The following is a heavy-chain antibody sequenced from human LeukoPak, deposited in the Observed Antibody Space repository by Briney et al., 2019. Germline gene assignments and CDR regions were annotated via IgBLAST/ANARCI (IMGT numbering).Heavy chain of an antibody. V-gene: IGHV1-2*02. CDR3: ARDLWTTVPYLNWFDP. D-gene: IGHD4-17*01. J-gene: IGHJ5*02. Sequence: ASVKVSCKASGYTFTGYYMHWVRQDPGQGIEWMGWINPNSGGTNYAQKFQGRVTMTRDTSISTAYMELSRLRSDDTAVYCCARDLWTTVPYLNWFDPWGQGTLVTVSS. CDR1: GYTFTGYY. CDR2: INPNSGGT.